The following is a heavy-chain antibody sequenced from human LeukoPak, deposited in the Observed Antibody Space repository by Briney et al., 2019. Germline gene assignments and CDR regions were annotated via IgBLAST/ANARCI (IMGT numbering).Heavy chain of an antibody. J-gene: IGHJ4*02. D-gene: IGHD1-26*01. V-gene: IGHV3-21*01. CDR2: ITSSSNYI. CDR3: AREHFYLLDY. Sequence: GGSLRLSCAASGFTFSRYNMDWVRQAPGKGLEWVSSITSSSNYIYYADSVKGRFTISRDNAKNSLYLQMNSLRAEDTAVYYCAREHFYLLDYWGQGTLVTGSS. CDR1: GFTFSRYN.